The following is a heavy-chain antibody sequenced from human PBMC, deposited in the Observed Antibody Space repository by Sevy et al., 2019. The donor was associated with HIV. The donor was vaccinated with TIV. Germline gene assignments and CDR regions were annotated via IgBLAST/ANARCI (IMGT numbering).Heavy chain of an antibody. CDR2: ISYDGSNK. J-gene: IGHJ3*02. V-gene: IGHV3-30-3*01. CDR1: GFTFSSYA. Sequence: GGSLRLSCAASGFTFSSYAMHWVRQAPGKGLEWVAVISYDGSNKYYADSVKGRFTISRDNSKNTLYLQMNSLRAEDTAVYYWGRGRLITRMVGGGGGFDIWGQGTMVTVSS. CDR3: GRGRLITRMVGGGGGFDI. D-gene: IGHD3-22*01.